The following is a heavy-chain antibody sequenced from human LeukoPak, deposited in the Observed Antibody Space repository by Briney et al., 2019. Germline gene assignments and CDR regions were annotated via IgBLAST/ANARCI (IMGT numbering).Heavy chain of an antibody. J-gene: IGHJ4*02. V-gene: IGHV4-31*03. Sequence: SETLSLTCSVSGGSISSGGYYWSWIRQHPGKGLEWIGYIYYSGSTYYNPSLKSRVTISVDTSKNQFSLKLSSVTAADTAVYYCAVGTVRGVIDYWGQGTLVTVSS. D-gene: IGHD3-10*01. CDR1: GGSISSGGYY. CDR2: IYYSGST. CDR3: AVGTVRGVIDY.